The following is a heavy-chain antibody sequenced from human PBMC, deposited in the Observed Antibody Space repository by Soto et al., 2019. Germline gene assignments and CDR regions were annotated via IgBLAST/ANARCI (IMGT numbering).Heavy chain of an antibody. J-gene: IGHJ3*02. CDR2: INPSGGST. D-gene: IGHD1-20*01. CDR1: GYTFTSYY. V-gene: IGHV1-46*01. CDR3: TTLTGDNAFDI. Sequence: ASVKVSCKASGYTFTSYYMHWVRQAPGQGLEWMGIINPSGGSTSYAQKFQGRFTISRDDSKNTAYLQMNSLKTEDTAVYYCTTLTGDNAFDIWGKGTMVTVSS.